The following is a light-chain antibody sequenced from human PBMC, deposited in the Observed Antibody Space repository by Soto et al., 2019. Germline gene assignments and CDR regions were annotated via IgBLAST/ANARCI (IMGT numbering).Light chain of an antibody. CDR3: QQRSNWPGT. V-gene: IGKV3-11*01. CDR1: QSVNNY. J-gene: IGKJ3*01. Sequence: EIVLTQFPATLSLSPGERATLSCRASQSVNNYLAWYQQNPGQAPRLLIYGASNRATGIPARSSGSGSGTDFTLTISSLEPEDFAVYYCQQRSNWPGTFGPGTKVDIK. CDR2: GAS.